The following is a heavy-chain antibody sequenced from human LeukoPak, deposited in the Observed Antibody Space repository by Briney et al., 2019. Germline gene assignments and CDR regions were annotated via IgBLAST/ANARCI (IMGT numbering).Heavy chain of an antibody. Sequence: PSETLSLTCTVSGGSISSYYWSWIRQPPGKGLEWIGEINHSGSTNYNPSLKSRVTISVDTSKNQFSLKLSSVTAADAAVYYCARGRKGLYSYYRSVHWFDPWGQGTLVTVSS. D-gene: IGHD5-18*01. CDR3: ARGRKGLYSYYRSVHWFDP. V-gene: IGHV4-34*01. J-gene: IGHJ5*02. CDR1: GGSISSYY. CDR2: INHSGST.